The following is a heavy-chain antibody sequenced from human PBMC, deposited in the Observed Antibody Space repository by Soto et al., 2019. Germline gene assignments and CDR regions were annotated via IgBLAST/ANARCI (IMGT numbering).Heavy chain of an antibody. Sequence: SETLSLTCTVSGGSVSSGSYYWSWIRQPPGKGLEWIGYIYYSGSTNYNPSLKSRVTISVDTSKNQFSLKLSSVTAADTAVYYCARGGDIVLVPAAMRGVWFDPWGQGTLVT. CDR3: ARGGDIVLVPAAMRGVWFDP. J-gene: IGHJ5*02. CDR2: IYYSGST. D-gene: IGHD2-2*01. V-gene: IGHV4-61*01. CDR1: GGSVSSGSYY.